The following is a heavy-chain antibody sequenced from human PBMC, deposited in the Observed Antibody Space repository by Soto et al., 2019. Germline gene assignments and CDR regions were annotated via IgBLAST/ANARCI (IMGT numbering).Heavy chain of an antibody. V-gene: IGHV3-30*18. Sequence: QVQLVESGGGVVQPGRSLTHSCAASGFTFSAYGMHWVRQAPGKGLEWVAVVSYHGVDKYYGDSVRGRFTISRDNSKNALNLQMNSLRAEDTAVYYCAKVVDFWNGLDYWGQGTLVTVSS. CDR3: AKVVDFWNGLDY. J-gene: IGHJ4*02. D-gene: IGHD3-3*01. CDR1: GFTFSAYG. CDR2: VSYHGVDK.